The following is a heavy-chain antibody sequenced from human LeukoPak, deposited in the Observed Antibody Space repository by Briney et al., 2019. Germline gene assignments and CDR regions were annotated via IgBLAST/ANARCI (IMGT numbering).Heavy chain of an antibody. CDR1: GYSISSGYY. CDR3: ARVYYGSGSYYTYYYYYMDV. V-gene: IGHV4-38-2*02. J-gene: IGHJ6*03. CDR2: IYHSGST. Sequence: SETLSLTCTVSGYSISSGYYWGWIRQPPGKGLEWIGSIYHSGSTYYNPSLKSRVTISVDTSKNQFSLKLSSVTAADTAVYYCARVYYGSGSYYTYYYYYMDVWGKGTTVTVSS. D-gene: IGHD3-10*01.